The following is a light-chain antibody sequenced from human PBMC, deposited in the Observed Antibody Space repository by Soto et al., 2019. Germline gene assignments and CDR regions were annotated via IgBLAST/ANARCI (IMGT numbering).Light chain of an antibody. CDR3: QQRSNWPPVT. CDR1: QSVDIS. V-gene: IGKV3-11*01. J-gene: IGKJ4*01. CDR2: DAS. Sequence: TLNAPKRFVYAEERVTLSCRASQSVDISLAWYQQKPGQAPRLLIYDASNRATGIPARFSGSGSGTDFSLTISSLEPEDFGVYYCQQRSNWPPVTFAGGTKVEIK.